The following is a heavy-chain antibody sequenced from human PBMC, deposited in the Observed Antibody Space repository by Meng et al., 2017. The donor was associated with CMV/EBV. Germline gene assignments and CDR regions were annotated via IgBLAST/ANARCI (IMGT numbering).Heavy chain of an antibody. CDR2: ISSSSYI. V-gene: IGHV3-21*01. Sequence: EVQLVESGGGLVKPGGSLRLSCAASGFTFSSYSMNWVRQAPGKGLEWVSSISSSSYIYYADSVKGRFTISRDNAKNSLYLQMNSLRAEDTAVYYCARDSSSWYCDYWGQGTLVTGSS. J-gene: IGHJ4*02. D-gene: IGHD6-13*01. CDR1: GFTFSSYS. CDR3: ARDSSSWYCDY.